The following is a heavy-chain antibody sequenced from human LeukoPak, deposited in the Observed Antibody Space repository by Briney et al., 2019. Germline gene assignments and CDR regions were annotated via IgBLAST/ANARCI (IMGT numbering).Heavy chain of an antibody. CDR2: ICYSGST. CDR3: ARHNYGSGSYNYYYYYGMDV. J-gene: IGHJ6*02. D-gene: IGHD3-10*01. V-gene: IGHV4-39*01. Sequence: SETLSLTCTVSGGSISSSSYYWGWIRQPPGKGLEWIGSICYSGSTYYNPSLKSRVTISVDTSKNQFSLKLSSVTAADTAVYYRARHNYGSGSYNYYYYYGMDVWGQGTTVTVSS. CDR1: GGSISSSSYY.